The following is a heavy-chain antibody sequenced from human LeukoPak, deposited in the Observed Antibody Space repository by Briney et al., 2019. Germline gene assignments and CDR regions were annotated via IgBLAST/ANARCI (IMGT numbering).Heavy chain of an antibody. V-gene: IGHV1-2*02. Sequence: PWASVKVSCKASGYTFTDYYIQWVRQAPGQGLEWMGWINPNSGVTNYAQKFQGRVTMTRDTSISTAYMELSSLRSEDTAVYYCARDHESGSYVYYWGQGTLVTVSS. CDR3: ARDHESGSYVYY. CDR2: INPNSGVT. CDR1: GYTFTDYY. D-gene: IGHD1-26*01. J-gene: IGHJ4*02.